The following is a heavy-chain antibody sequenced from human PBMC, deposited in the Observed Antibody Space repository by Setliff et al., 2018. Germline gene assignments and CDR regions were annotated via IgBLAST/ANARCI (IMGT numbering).Heavy chain of an antibody. J-gene: IGHJ4*02. Sequence: SETLSLTCSVAGGSISSSSYYWGWIRQPPGKGPEWIGSIYYSGTAYYNPSLESRVTMFVDTPKNQISLKLTSVSAADTAVYYCARRDSTSYYGYSFDFWGRGTLVTVSS. CDR1: GGSISSSSYY. D-gene: IGHD3-22*01. CDR3: ARRDSTSYYGYSFDF. CDR2: IYYSGTA. V-gene: IGHV4-39*01.